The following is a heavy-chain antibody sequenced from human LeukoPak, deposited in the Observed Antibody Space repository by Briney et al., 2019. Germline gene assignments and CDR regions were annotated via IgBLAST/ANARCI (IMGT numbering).Heavy chain of an antibody. J-gene: IGHJ4*02. CDR1: GITVSDNY. V-gene: IGHV3-53*01. D-gene: IGHD4-17*01. CDR2: LYPAGDT. Sequence: GGSLRLSCAASGITVSDNYMSWVRQTPGKGLEWVSTLYPAGDTYFANSVRGRFTISRDISKNTVYLQMGSLRAEDTAVYFCARVHFPYGDFDYWGQGALVTVSS. CDR3: ARVHFPYGDFDY.